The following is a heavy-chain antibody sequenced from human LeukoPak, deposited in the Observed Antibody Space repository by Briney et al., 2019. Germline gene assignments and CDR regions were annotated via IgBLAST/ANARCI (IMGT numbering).Heavy chain of an antibody. CDR2: ISYDGSNK. CDR1: GFTFSSYG. Sequence: GGSLRLSCAASGFTFSSYGMHWVRQAPGKGLEWVAVISYDGSNKYYADSVKGRFTIPRNNSKNTLYLQMNSLRAEDTAVYYWAKAVQDYYYGMDVWGKGTTVTVSS. V-gene: IGHV3-30*18. J-gene: IGHJ6*04. CDR3: AKAVQDYYYGMDV.